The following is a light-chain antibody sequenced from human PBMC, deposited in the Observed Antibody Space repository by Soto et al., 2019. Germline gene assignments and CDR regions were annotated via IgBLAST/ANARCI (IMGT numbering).Light chain of an antibody. CDR1: QSISRG. Sequence: DIQMTQSPSTLSSSVVDRVTITCRASQSISRGLAWYQQKPGKAPNVLIYDASTLESGVPSRFSGSGSGTEFTLTISSLQPEDFATYYCQHYSTVWAFGQGTKVDI. CDR2: DAS. J-gene: IGKJ1*01. V-gene: IGKV1-5*01. CDR3: QHYSTVWA.